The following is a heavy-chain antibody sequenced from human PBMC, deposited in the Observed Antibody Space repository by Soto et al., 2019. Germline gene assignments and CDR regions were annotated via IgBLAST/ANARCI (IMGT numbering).Heavy chain of an antibody. CDR3: ARMAGGTTGDYYYGMDV. D-gene: IGHD1-26*01. CDR2: INPNSGGT. V-gene: IGHV1-2*04. Sequence: QVQLVQSGAEVKKPGASVKVSCKASGYTFTGYYMHWVRQAPGQGLEWMGWINPNSGGTNYAQKFQGWVTMTRDTSISTAYMELSRLRSDDTAVYYCARMAGGTTGDYYYGMDVWGQGTTVTVSS. J-gene: IGHJ6*02. CDR1: GYTFTGYY.